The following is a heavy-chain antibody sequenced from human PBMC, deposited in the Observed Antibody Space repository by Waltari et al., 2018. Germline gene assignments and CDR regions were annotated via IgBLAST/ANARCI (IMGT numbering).Heavy chain of an antibody. CDR1: RYTFTGYH. CDR3: ARDLGSDYGNRDY. Sequence: QVHLLQSGAEGKKPEASVKVSCKASRYTFTGYHIQWVRRAPGQGLAWMGRINPNSGDTNYAQKFQGRVTLTRDTSINTAYMELSSLKSDDTAVYYCARDLGSDYGNRDYWGQGTLVTVPS. J-gene: IGHJ4*02. CDR2: INPNSGDT. V-gene: IGHV1-2*06. D-gene: IGHD4-17*01.